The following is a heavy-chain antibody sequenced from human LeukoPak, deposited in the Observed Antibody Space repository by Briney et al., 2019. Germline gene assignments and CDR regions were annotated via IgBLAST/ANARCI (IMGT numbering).Heavy chain of an antibody. Sequence: GGSLRLSCAASGFTVSNNYMSWVRQTPGKGLEWVSVIYVGGSAYYADSVKGRFTISGDSSKNTLYLQMNSLRAEGTAVYYCARLKIDGTHFDYWGQGTLVTVSS. CDR2: IYVGGSA. CDR1: GFTVSNNY. CDR3: ARLKIDGTHFDY. D-gene: IGHD3-9*01. V-gene: IGHV3-53*01. J-gene: IGHJ4*02.